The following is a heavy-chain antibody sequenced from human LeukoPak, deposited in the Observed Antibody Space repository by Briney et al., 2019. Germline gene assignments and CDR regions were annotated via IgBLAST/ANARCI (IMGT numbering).Heavy chain of an antibody. J-gene: IGHJ3*02. D-gene: IGHD3-9*01. CDR2: ISSSGSTI. Sequence: GGSLRLSCAASGFTFSSYEMNWVRQAPGKGLEWVSYISSSGSTIYYADSVKGRFTISRDNAKNSLYLQMNSLRAEDTAAYYCARYPTISDAFDIWAKGQWSPSLQ. V-gene: IGHV3-48*03. CDR1: GFTFSSYE. CDR3: ARYPTISDAFDI.